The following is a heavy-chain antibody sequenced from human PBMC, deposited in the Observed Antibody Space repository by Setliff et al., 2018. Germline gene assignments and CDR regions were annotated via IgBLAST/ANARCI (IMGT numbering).Heavy chain of an antibody. CDR3: ARRRDSYVDY. J-gene: IGHJ4*02. CDR2: IYHSGST. V-gene: IGHV4-38-2*01. Sequence: SETLSLTCAVSGYSITSGYYWGWIRQPPGKGLEWIGSIYHSGSTYYNPSLKSRVTISIDTSKNQFSLKLTSVTAADAAVYYCARRRDSYVDYWGQGTMVTVSS. D-gene: IGHD3-16*01. CDR1: GYSITSGYY.